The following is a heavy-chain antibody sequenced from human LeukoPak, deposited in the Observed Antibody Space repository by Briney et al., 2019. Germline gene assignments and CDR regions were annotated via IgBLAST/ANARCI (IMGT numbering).Heavy chain of an antibody. V-gene: IGHV1-8*01. CDR1: GYTFTSYD. J-gene: IGHJ4*02. Sequence: ASVKVSCKASGYTFTSYDINWVRQAPGQGLEWMGCMNPNSGKTGSAKKFKGKVTMTRNTSRSTAYMELSSLRSEDTAVYYCARPPGSGYSFDYWGQGTLVTVSS. CDR3: ARPPGSGYSFDY. CDR2: MNPNSGKT. D-gene: IGHD3-22*01.